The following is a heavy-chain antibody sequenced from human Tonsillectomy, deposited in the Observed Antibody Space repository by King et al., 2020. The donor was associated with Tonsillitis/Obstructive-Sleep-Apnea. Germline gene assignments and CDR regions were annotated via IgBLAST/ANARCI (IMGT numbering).Heavy chain of an antibody. CDR3: DHSMGYYDFWNSGHYYMDD. Sequence: TLKESGPTLVKPTQTLTLTCTFSWFSLSTSGMGVGWIRQPPGKALEWLSLIYWDDDKRYSPSLKSTLTVTTDTSKIQVVLTMTNMYPVDTATSYCDHSMGYYDFWNSGHYYMDDWGKGTTVTVSS. V-gene: IGHV2-5*02. CDR2: IYWDDDK. CDR1: WFSLSTSGMG. D-gene: IGHD3-3*01. J-gene: IGHJ6*03.